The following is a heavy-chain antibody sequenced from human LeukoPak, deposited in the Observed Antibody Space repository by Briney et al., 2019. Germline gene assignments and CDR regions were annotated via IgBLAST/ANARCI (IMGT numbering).Heavy chain of an antibody. CDR1: GFIFSSYS. CDR3: AKDSYGDYAIDY. D-gene: IGHD4-17*01. CDR2: ITGSGGNT. Sequence: PGGSLRLSCAASGFIFSSYSMSWVRQAPGKGLEWVSVITGSGGNTYYADSVKGRFTISKDNSKNTVYLQMNSLRAEDTAVYYCAKDSYGDYAIDYWGQGTLVTVSS. J-gene: IGHJ4*02. V-gene: IGHV3-23*01.